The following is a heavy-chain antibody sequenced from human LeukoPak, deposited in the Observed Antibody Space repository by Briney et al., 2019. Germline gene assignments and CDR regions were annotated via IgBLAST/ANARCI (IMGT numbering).Heavy chain of an antibody. CDR1: GYTFTSYY. Sequence: ASVKVSCKASGYTFTSYYMHWVRQAPGQGLEWMGIINPSGGSTSYAQKFQGRVTMTRDTSTSTVYMELSSLRSEDTAVYYCARAAWDFWSGSGIYYYYYMDVWGKGTTVTVSS. CDR3: ARAAWDFWSGSGIYYYYYMDV. V-gene: IGHV1-46*01. CDR2: INPSGGST. J-gene: IGHJ6*03. D-gene: IGHD3-3*01.